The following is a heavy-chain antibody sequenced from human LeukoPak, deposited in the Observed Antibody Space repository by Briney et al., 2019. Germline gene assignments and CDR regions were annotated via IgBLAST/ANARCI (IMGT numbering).Heavy chain of an antibody. Sequence: GGSLRLSCAASGFTFSSYWMHWVRQAPGKGLVWVSRINSDGSSTSYADSVKGRFTISRDNAKNTLYLQMNSLRAEDTAVYYCAIIHAFWSGYRSNFDYWGQGTLVTVSS. V-gene: IGHV3-74*01. CDR2: INSDGSST. D-gene: IGHD3-3*01. J-gene: IGHJ4*02. CDR1: GFTFSSYW. CDR3: AIIHAFWSGYRSNFDY.